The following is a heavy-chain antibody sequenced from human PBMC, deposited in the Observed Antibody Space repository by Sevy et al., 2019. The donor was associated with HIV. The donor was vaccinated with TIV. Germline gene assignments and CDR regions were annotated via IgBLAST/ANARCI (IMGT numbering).Heavy chain of an antibody. J-gene: IGHJ6*02. D-gene: IGHD2-15*01. CDR2: ISSNGGST. CDR1: GFTFSSYA. CDR3: VKGSDIVVVVAATFAGPGYYYGMDV. V-gene: IGHV3-64D*06. Sequence: GGSLRLSCSASGFTFSSYAMHWVRQAPGKGLEYVSAISSNGGSTYYADSVKGRFTISRDNSKNTLYLQMSSLRAEDTAVYYCVKGSDIVVVVAATFAGPGYYYGMDVWGQRTTVTVSS.